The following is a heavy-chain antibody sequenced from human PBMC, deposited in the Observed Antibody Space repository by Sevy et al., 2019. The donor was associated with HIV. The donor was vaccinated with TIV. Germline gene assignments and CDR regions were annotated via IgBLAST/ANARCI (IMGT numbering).Heavy chain of an antibody. CDR1: GGSISSYY. CDR2: IYYSGST. V-gene: IGHV4-59*01. J-gene: IGHJ3*02. CDR3: ARETERDAFDI. Sequence: SETLSLTCTVSGGSISSYYXXXXXXPPGKGLEWIGYIYYSGSTNYNPSLKSRVTISVDTSKNQFSLKLSSVTAADTAVYYCARETERDAFDIWGQGTMVTVSS.